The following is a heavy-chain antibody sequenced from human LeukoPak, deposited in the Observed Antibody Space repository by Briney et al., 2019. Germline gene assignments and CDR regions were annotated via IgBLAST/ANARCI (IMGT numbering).Heavy chain of an antibody. Sequence: GGSLRLSCAASGFTFDDYAMHWVRQAPGKGLEWVSGISWNSGSIGYADSVKGRFTISRDNAKNSLYLQMNSLRAEDTALYYCAKEIWRIAAAGIDYWGQGTLVTVSS. CDR1: GFTFDDYA. CDR3: AKEIWRIAAAGIDY. CDR2: ISWNSGSI. V-gene: IGHV3-9*01. D-gene: IGHD6-13*01. J-gene: IGHJ4*02.